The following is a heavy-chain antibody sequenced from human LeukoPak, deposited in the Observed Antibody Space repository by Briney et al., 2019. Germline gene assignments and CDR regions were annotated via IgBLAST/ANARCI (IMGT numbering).Heavy chain of an antibody. CDR1: GDTFTIYA. J-gene: IGHJ6*01. D-gene: IGHD3-9*01. Sequence: ASVTLSFKASGDTFTIYAISWVRQAPGPGLEWMGGIIPIFGASNYAQTFLDRVTITADDSTSTDYMELSSRRSEDTAVYYCARARTYYDILSGNCYYYGMGLWGQGTTVTVSS. CDR2: IIPIFGAS. CDR3: ARARTYYDILSGNCYYYGMGL. V-gene: IGHV1-69*13.